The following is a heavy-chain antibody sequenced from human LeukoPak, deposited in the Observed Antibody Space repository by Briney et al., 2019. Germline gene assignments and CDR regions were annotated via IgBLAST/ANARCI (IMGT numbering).Heavy chain of an antibody. V-gene: IGHV7-4-1*02. Sequence: ASVKVSCKASGYTFTNYAMNWVRQAPGQGLEWMGWINTNTGNPTYAQGFTGRFVFSLDTSVSTAYLQISSLKAEDTAVYYCAREVLTDYSGSYYGDYWGQGTLVTVSS. CDR3: AREVLTDYSGSYYGDY. CDR1: GYTFTNYA. J-gene: IGHJ4*02. D-gene: IGHD1-26*01. CDR2: INTNTGNP.